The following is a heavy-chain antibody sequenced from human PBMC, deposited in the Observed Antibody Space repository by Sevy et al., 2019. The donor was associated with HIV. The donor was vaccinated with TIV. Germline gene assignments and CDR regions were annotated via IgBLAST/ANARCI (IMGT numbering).Heavy chain of an antibody. CDR3: AKNRVDLGTARVFDY. J-gene: IGHJ4*02. V-gene: IGHV3-23*01. CDR2: MSGRGGAI. CDR1: GFTFSIYA. D-gene: IGHD5-12*01. Sequence: GGSLRLSCATSGFTFSIYAMSWVRQAPGKGLEWVSSMSGRGGAIYYADSVKGRFTISRENSRNTLYLHMNSLRVGDTAVYFCAKNRVDLGTARVFDYWGQGTLVTVSS.